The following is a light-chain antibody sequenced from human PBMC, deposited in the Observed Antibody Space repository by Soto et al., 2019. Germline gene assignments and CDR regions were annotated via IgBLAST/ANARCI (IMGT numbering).Light chain of an antibody. V-gene: IGKV3-20*01. CDR3: QQFGNSPYT. CDR2: GAS. Sequence: EIVLTQSPGTLSLSPGERATLSCRASQSVSSSYLAWSQQKPGQAPRLLIYGASSRATGIPDRFSCSGSGTDFTLTISRLEPEDSAVDYCQQFGNSPYTFGQGTRVEIK. J-gene: IGKJ2*01. CDR1: QSVSSSY.